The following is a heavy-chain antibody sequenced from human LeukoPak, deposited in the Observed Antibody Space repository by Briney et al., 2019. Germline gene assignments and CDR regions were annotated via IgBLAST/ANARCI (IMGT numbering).Heavy chain of an antibody. Sequence: PSQTLSLTCIVSGDSISSGASYWSWIRQAPRKGLERIGYIYDSGTTSYNPSLKSRLTISVDTSKNQFSLNLTSVTAADTAVYYCARAPCSTTRCSLLDYYMDVWGKGTTVTVSS. CDR1: GDSISSGASY. J-gene: IGHJ6*03. V-gene: IGHV4-30-4*08. D-gene: IGHD2-2*01. CDR2: IYDSGTT. CDR3: ARAPCSTTRCSLLDYYMDV.